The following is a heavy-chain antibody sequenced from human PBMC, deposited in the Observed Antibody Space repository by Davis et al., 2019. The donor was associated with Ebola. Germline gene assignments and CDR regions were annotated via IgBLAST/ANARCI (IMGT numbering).Heavy chain of an antibody. J-gene: IGHJ4*02. CDR3: ARDPNYYYDSSSNDY. D-gene: IGHD3-22*01. CDR1: GYTFTSYG. CDR2: ISAYNGNT. Sequence: ASVKVSCKASGYTFTSYGISWVRQAPGQGLEWMGWISAYNGNTNYAQKLQGRVTMTTDTSTSTAYMELRSLRSDDTAVYYCARDPNYYYDSSSNDYWGQGTLVTVSS. V-gene: IGHV1-18*01.